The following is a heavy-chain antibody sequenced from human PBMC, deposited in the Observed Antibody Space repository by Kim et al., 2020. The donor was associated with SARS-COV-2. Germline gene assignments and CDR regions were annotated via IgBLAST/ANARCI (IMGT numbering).Heavy chain of an antibody. CDR3: ARGAILADGTTSYFDY. V-gene: IGHV5-51*01. Sequence: GESLKISCKDSRYSFNSYWIGWVRQMPGKGLEWMGLIYPGDSDIRYSPSFQGQVTISADKSISTAYLQWSSLKASDTAFYFCARGAILADGTTSYFDYWG. CDR1: RYSFNSYW. CDR2: IYPGDSDI. D-gene: IGHD5-12*01. J-gene: IGHJ4*01.